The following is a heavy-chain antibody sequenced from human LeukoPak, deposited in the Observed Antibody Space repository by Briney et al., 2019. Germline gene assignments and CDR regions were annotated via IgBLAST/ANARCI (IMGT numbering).Heavy chain of an antibody. Sequence: GGSLRLSCAASGFTFSSYAMHWVRQAPGKGLEWVAVISYDGSNKYYADSVKGRFTISRDNSKNTLYLQMNSLRAEDTAVYYCARTFYYYDSSGYSPGFDYWGQGTLVTVSS. CDR1: GFTFSSYA. V-gene: IGHV3-30-3*01. D-gene: IGHD3-22*01. CDR3: ARTFYYYDSSGYSPGFDY. CDR2: ISYDGSNK. J-gene: IGHJ4*02.